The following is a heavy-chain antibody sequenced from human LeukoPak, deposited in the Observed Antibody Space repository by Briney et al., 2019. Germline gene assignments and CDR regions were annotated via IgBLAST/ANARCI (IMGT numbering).Heavy chain of an antibody. CDR2: ISGSGGST. CDR1: GFTFSSYA. V-gene: IGHV3-23*01. Sequence: GGSLRLSCAASGFTFSSYATSWVRQAPGKGLEWVSAISGSGGSTYYADSVKGRFTISRDNSKNTLYLQMNSLRAEDTAVYYCAKVDTAMVLYYFDYWGQGTLVTVSS. J-gene: IGHJ4*02. CDR3: AKVDTAMVLYYFDY. D-gene: IGHD5-18*01.